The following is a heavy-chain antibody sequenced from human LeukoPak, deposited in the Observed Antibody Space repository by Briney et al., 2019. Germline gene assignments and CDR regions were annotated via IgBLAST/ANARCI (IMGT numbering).Heavy chain of an antibody. CDR2: IYTSGST. Sequence: SETLSLTCTVSGDSISRGRYYWSWVRQPAGKELEWIGRIYTSGSTNYNLSLKSRVTISVDTSKNQFSLKLSSVTAADTAVYYCARAVTTFGVVTDAFDIWGQGTMVTVSS. CDR3: ARAVTTFGVVTDAFDI. J-gene: IGHJ3*02. CDR1: GDSISRGRYY. V-gene: IGHV4-61*02. D-gene: IGHD3-3*01.